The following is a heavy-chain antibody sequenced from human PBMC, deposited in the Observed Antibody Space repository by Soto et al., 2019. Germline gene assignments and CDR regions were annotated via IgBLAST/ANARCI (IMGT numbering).Heavy chain of an antibody. D-gene: IGHD1-7*01. CDR1: GFTFDDYA. CDR2: ISWNSGSI. Sequence: EVQLVESGGGLVQPGRSLRLSCAASGFTFDDYAMHWVRQAPGKGLEWVSGISWNSGSIDYADSVKGRFTISRDNAKNSLYLQMNRLRTEDTALYYCAKGGYNWNSYLHYWGQGTLVTVSS. J-gene: IGHJ4*02. CDR3: AKGGYNWNSYLHY. V-gene: IGHV3-9*01.